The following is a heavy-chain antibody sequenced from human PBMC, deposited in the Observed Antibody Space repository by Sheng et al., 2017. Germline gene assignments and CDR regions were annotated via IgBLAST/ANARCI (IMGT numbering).Heavy chain of an antibody. CDR1: GGTFSSYA. CDR3: ARESGGNYDYVWGSYRWYYFDY. CDR2: IIPILGIA. D-gene: IGHD3-16*02. Sequence: QVQLVQSGAEVKKPGSSVKVSCKASGGTFSSYAISWVRQAPGQGLEWMGGIIPILGIANYAQKFQGRVTITADKSTSTAYMELSSLRSEDTAVYYCARESGGNYDYVWGSYRWYYFDYWGQGTLVTVSS. J-gene: IGHJ4*02. V-gene: IGHV1-69*10.